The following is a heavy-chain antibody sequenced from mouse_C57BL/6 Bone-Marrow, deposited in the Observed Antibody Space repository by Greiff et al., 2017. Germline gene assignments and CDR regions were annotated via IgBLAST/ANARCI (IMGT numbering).Heavy chain of an antibody. J-gene: IGHJ4*01. CDR2: IDPETGGT. Sequence: VQLQESGAELVRPGASVTLSCKASGYTFTDYEMHWVKQTPVHGLEWIGAIDPETGGTAYNQKFKGKAILTADKSSSTAYMELRSLTSEDSAVYYCTGNEMDYWGQGTSVTVSS. CDR1: GYTFTDYE. V-gene: IGHV1-15*01. CDR3: TGNEMDY.